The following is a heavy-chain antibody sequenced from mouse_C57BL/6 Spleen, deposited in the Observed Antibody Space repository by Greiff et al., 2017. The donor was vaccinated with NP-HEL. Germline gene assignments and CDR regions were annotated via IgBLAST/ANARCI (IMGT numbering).Heavy chain of an antibody. CDR3: ARSIYDGPWFAY. CDR1: GYTFTSYW. Sequence: VQLQQPGAELVKPGASVKLSCKASGYTFTSYWMQWVKQRPGQGLEWIGEIDPSDSYTNYNQKFKGKATLTVDTSSSTAYMQLSSLTSEDSAVYYCARSIYDGPWFAYWGQGTLVTVSA. J-gene: IGHJ3*01. V-gene: IGHV1-50*01. CDR2: IDPSDSYT. D-gene: IGHD2-3*01.